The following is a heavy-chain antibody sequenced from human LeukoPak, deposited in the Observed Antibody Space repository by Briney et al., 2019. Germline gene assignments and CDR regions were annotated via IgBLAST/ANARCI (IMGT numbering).Heavy chain of an antibody. CDR2: IGTAGDT. CDR1: GFTFSSYD. CDR3: AKDYGRLGELSFYDY. D-gene: IGHD3-16*02. J-gene: IGHJ4*02. Sequence: GGSLRLSCAASGFTFSSYDMHWVRQATGKGLEWVSAIGTAGDTYYPGSVKGRFTISRENAKNSLYLQMNSLRAGDTAVYYCAKDYGRLGELSFYDYWGQGTLVTVSS. V-gene: IGHV3-13*01.